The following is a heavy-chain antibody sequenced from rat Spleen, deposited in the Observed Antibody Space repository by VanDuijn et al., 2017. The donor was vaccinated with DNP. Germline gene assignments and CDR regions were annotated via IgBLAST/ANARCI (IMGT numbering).Heavy chain of an antibody. V-gene: IGHV5S14*01. Sequence: EVRLVESGGGLVQPGRSLKLSCAASGFTFSNYGMVWVRQPPTKGLEWVASINTVGVNTYYRDSVKGRFTISRDNSKSRLYLQMDSLRSEDTAIYYCTTLTGRVYWGQGVMVTVSS. CDR2: INTVGVNT. D-gene: IGHD5-1*01. CDR3: TTLTGRVY. J-gene: IGHJ2*01. CDR1: GFTFSNYG.